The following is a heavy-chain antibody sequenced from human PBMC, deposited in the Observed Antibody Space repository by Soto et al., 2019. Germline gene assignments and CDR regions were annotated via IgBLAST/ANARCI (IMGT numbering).Heavy chain of an antibody. J-gene: IGHJ6*03. CDR1: GFTFSSYG. CDR2: ISYDGSNK. V-gene: IGHV3-30*18. Sequence: GGSLRLSCAASGFTFSSYGMHWVRQAPGKGLEWVAVISYDGSNKYYADSVKGRFTISRDNSKNTLYLQMNSLRAEDTAVYYCAKDAKLMGYYYYYMDVWGKGTTVTVSS. CDR3: AKDAKLMGYYYYYMDV. D-gene: IGHD1-1*01.